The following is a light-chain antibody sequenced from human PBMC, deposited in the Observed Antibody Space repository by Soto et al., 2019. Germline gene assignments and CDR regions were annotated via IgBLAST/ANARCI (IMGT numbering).Light chain of an antibody. CDR3: SSFTSSTTYV. CDR2: NVN. Sequence: QSVLTQSASVSVSPGQSITISCTGTSSDVGSYNHVSWYQQHPGEVPKLIIFNVNDRPSGVSNRFSGSKSGNTASLTISGLQAEDEADYYCSSFTSSTTYVFGTGTKVTVL. J-gene: IGLJ1*01. V-gene: IGLV2-14*01. CDR1: SSDVGSYNH.